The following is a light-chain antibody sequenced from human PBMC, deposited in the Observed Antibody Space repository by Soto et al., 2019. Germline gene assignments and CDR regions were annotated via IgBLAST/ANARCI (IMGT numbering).Light chain of an antibody. CDR3: QQHDLIVWT. Sequence: DIQMTQSPSSLSASKGDRVTITCQASQDITDHLNWYQQKPGKAPKLLISDASNLQTGVPSRFSRSGSGTDFSFTISSLEPEDIATYYCQQHDLIVWTFGQGTKVEIK. CDR2: DAS. J-gene: IGKJ1*01. CDR1: QDITDH. V-gene: IGKV1-33*01.